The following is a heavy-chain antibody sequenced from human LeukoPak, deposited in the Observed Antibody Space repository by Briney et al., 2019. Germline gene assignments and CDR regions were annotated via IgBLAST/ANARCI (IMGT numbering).Heavy chain of an antibody. D-gene: IGHD5-24*01. V-gene: IGHV1-69*04. Sequence: ASVKVSCKASGGTFSSYAISWVRQAPGQGLEWMGRIIPILGIANYAQKFQGRVTITADKSTSTAYMELSSLRSEDTAVYYCARDVEMATIGDYRGQGTLVTVSS. CDR3: ARDVEMATIGDY. J-gene: IGHJ4*02. CDR2: IIPILGIA. CDR1: GGTFSSYA.